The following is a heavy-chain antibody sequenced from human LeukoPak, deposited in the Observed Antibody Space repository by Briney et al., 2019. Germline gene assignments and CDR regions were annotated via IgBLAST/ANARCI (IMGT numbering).Heavy chain of an antibody. D-gene: IGHD6-13*01. J-gene: IGHJ4*02. CDR2: VSGSGGIT. V-gene: IGHV3-23*01. CDR1: GFIFSRYA. Sequence: GGSLRLSCAASGFIFSRYAMGWVRQPPGKWLEWVSTVSGSGGITYYADSVKGRFTISRDDAKNSLYLQITSLRAEDTAVYFCARAANTATGTPTLAIDYWGQGTLVTVSS. CDR3: ARAANTATGTPTLAIDY.